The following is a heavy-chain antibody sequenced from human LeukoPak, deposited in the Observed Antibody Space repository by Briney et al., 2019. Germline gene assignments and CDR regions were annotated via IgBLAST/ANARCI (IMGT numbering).Heavy chain of an antibody. Sequence: PGGSLRLSCAASGFTFSSHWTSWVRQAPGKGLEWVANIKQDGSEKYYVDSVKGRFTISRDNAKNSLYLQMSSLRAEDTAVYYCASPRHDGSYSFWGQGTLVTVSS. CDR3: ASPRHDGSYSF. CDR1: GFTFSSHW. J-gene: IGHJ4*02. V-gene: IGHV3-7*01. D-gene: IGHD1-26*01. CDR2: IKQDGSEK.